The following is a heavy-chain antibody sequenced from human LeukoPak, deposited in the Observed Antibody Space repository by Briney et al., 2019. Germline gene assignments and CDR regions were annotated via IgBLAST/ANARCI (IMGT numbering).Heavy chain of an antibody. D-gene: IGHD3-22*01. Sequence: GASVMVSCKASGYTFTSYDINWVRQATGQGLEWMGWMNPNSGNTGYAQKFQGRVTITRNTSISTAYMELSSLRSEDTAVYYCARGGNYYDSSGSGLFDPWGQGTLVTVSS. J-gene: IGHJ5*02. CDR1: GYTFTSYD. V-gene: IGHV1-8*01. CDR2: MNPNSGNT. CDR3: ARGGNYYDSSGSGLFDP.